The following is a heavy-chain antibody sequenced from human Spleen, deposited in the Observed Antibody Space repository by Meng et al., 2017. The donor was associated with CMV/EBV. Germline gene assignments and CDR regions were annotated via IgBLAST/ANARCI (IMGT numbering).Heavy chain of an antibody. CDR1: GFTFSSYG. CDR2: IWYDGSNK. V-gene: IGHV3-33*01. Sequence: LSLTCAASGFTFSSYGMHWVRQAPGKGLEWVAVIWYDGSNKYYIDSVKGRFTISRDNSKNTLYLEMNSLRDEDTAVYYCARYSSSSGMDVWGQGTTVTVSS. CDR3: ARYSSSSGMDV. D-gene: IGHD6-6*01. J-gene: IGHJ6*02.